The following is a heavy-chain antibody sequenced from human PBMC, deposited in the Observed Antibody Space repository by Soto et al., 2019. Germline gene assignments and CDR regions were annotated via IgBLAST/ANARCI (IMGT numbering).Heavy chain of an antibody. CDR1: GYTFTGYY. D-gene: IGHD3-10*01. CDR3: ARAGPTFMVRALYWYFDL. J-gene: IGHJ2*01. CDR2: INPNSGGT. V-gene: IGHV1-2*04. Sequence: ASVKVSCKASGYTFTGYYMHWVRQAPGQGLEWMGWINPNSGGTNYAQKFQGWVTMTRDTSISTAYMELSRLRSDDTAVYYCARAGPTFMVRALYWYFDLWGRGTLVTVSS.